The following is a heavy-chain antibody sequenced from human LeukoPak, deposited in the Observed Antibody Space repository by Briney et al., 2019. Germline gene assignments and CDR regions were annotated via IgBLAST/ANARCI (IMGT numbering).Heavy chain of an antibody. J-gene: IGHJ6*03. V-gene: IGHV1-18*01. CDR1: GYTFTSYG. CDR3: ARDQYDFWSGPGGDYYYYMDV. D-gene: IGHD3-3*01. CDR2: ISAYNGNT. Sequence: ASVKVSCKASGYTFTSYGISWVRQAPGQGLEWMGWISAYNGNTNYAQKLQGRVTMTTDTSTSTAYMELRSLRSDDTALYYCARDQYDFWSGPGGDYYYYMDVWGKGTTVTVSS.